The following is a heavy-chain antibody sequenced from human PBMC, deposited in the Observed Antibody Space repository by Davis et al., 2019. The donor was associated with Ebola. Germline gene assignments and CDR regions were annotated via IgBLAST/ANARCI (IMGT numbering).Heavy chain of an antibody. D-gene: IGHD3-22*01. J-gene: IGHJ4*02. Sequence: PSETLSLTCTVSGGSISSYYWSWIRQPAGKGLEWIGRISTSGSTNYNPSLKSRVTMSVDTSKNQFSLRLSSVTAADTAVYYCARDSFYYDSSSHWNYWGQGTLVTVSS. CDR3: ARDSFYYDSSSHWNY. CDR2: ISTSGST. V-gene: IGHV4-4*07. CDR1: GGSISSYY.